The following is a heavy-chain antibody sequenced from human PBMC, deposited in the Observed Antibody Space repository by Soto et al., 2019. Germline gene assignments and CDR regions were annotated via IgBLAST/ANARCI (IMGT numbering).Heavy chain of an antibody. Sequence: EVQLLESGGGLVQPGGSLRLSCAASGFTFSSYAMSWVRQAPGKGLEWVSAISGSGGSTYYADSVKGRFTISRDNSKNTLSLQMNSLRAEDTAVYYCAKDRRYCSSTSCYSGAFDYWGQGTLVTVSS. CDR3: AKDRRYCSSTSCYSGAFDY. CDR2: ISGSGGST. J-gene: IGHJ4*02. CDR1: GFTFSSYA. D-gene: IGHD2-2*02. V-gene: IGHV3-23*01.